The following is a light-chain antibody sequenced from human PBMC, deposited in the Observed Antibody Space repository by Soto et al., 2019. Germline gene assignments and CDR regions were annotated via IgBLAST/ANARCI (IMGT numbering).Light chain of an antibody. CDR3: QQYNSMLS. Sequence: DIQMTQSPSSLSASEGDRVTITCQSSHDVSRNLNWFQQKPGEAPQLLIYDASYLEKGVPSRFSGSGSGTDFTLTISSLQPEDVATYYCQQYNSMLSFGGGTEVEIK. V-gene: IGKV1-33*01. J-gene: IGKJ4*01. CDR1: HDVSRN. CDR2: DAS.